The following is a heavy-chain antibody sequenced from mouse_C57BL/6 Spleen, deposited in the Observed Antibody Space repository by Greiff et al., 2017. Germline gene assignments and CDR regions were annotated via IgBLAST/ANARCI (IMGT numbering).Heavy chain of an antibody. CDR1: GFTFTEYT. Sequence: QVQLQQSGAELVKPGASVKLSCKASGFTFTEYTINWVKQRSGQGLEWIGWFYPGSGSIKYNEKFKDKGTLTADKSDSTVTMEHSRLTSEDSAVYFCERDEEAHTWGWFAYWGQGTLVTVSA. CDR2: FYPGSGSI. D-gene: IGHD5-1-1*01. V-gene: IGHV1-62-2*01. J-gene: IGHJ3*01. CDR3: ERDEEAHTWGWFAY.